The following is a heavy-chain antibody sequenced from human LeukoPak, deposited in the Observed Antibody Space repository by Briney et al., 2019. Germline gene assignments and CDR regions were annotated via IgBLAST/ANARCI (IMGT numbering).Heavy chain of an antibody. J-gene: IGHJ4*02. CDR1: GFTFSDYY. D-gene: IGHD3-16*01. Sequence: TWGSLRLSCAASGFTFSDYYMSRIRQAPGKGLEWVSYISSSGSTIYYADSVKGRFTISRDNAKNSLYLQMNSLRAEDTAVYYCARDANLYYDYVWGSSYWGQGTLVTVSS. CDR3: ARDANLYYDYVWGSSY. CDR2: ISSSGSTI. V-gene: IGHV3-11*04.